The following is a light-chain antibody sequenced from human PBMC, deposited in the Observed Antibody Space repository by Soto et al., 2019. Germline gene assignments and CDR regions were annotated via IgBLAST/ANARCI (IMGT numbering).Light chain of an antibody. CDR3: SSYAGSNKV. J-gene: IGLJ3*02. V-gene: IGLV2-8*01. Sequence: QSALTQPPSASGSPGQSVTISCTGTSGDVGGYNYVSWYQQYPGKAPKLIIYEVNKRPSGVPDRFSGSKSGNTASLTVSGLQAEDAADYYCSSYAGSNKVFGGGTKLTVL. CDR2: EVN. CDR1: SGDVGGYNY.